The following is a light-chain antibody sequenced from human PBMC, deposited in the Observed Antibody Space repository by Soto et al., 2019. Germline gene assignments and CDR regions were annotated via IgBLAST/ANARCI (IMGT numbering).Light chain of an antibody. J-gene: IGKJ1*01. CDR2: DAS. CDR3: HQRSNWPWT. CDR1: QSVSRY. Sequence: VMTQSPATLSVSPWERATLSCRASQSVSRYLAWYQHKVGQAPRLLIYDASSRATGIPARFSGSGSGTDFTLTISSLEPEDFAVYYCHQRSNWPWTFGQGTKVDIK. V-gene: IGKV3-11*01.